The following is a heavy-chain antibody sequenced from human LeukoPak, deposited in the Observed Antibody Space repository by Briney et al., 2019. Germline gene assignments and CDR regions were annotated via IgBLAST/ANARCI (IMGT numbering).Heavy chain of an antibody. J-gene: IGHJ4*02. CDR2: ISSSSSTL. V-gene: IGHV3-48*01. CDR1: GFTFSSYG. Sequence: GGSLRLSCAASGFTFSSYGMNWVRQAPGKGLEWVSYISSSSSTLYYADSVKGRFTISRDNAKNSLYLQMNSLRAEDTAVYYCARVVGYCSGGSCYSGYWGQGTLVTVSS. D-gene: IGHD2-15*01. CDR3: ARVVGYCSGGSCYSGY.